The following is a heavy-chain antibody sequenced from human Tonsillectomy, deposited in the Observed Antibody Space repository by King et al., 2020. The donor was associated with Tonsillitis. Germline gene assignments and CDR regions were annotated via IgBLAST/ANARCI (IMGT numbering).Heavy chain of an antibody. CDR1: GDSVSTISAA. Sequence: VQLQQSGPGLVKPSQTLSLTCAISGDSVSTISAAWNWIMQSPSRGLEWLGRTYYRSKRYNDSAVSVKSRLAINPDTSKKQFSLQLNSGTPEVTAVYYCARDPNSSGWYGLDYWGQGTLVTVSS. J-gene: IGHJ4*02. CDR2: TYYRSKRYN. CDR3: ARDPNSSGWYGLDY. V-gene: IGHV6-1*02. D-gene: IGHD6-19*01.